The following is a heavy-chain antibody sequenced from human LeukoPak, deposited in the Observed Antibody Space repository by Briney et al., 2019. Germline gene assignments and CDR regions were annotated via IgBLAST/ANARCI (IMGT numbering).Heavy chain of an antibody. J-gene: IGHJ3*02. Sequence: QPGGSLRLSCAASGFTFSSYAMSWVRQAPGKGLEWVSAISGSGGSTYYADSVKGRFTISRDNSKNTLYLQMNSLRAEDTAVYYCAKTIVVVTLPNDAFDIWGQGTMVTVSS. D-gene: IGHD3-22*01. CDR2: ISGSGGST. CDR3: AKTIVVVTLPNDAFDI. CDR1: GFTFSSYA. V-gene: IGHV3-23*01.